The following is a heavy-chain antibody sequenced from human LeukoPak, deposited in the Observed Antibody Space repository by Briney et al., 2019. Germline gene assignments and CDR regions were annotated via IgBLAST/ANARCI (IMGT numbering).Heavy chain of an antibody. V-gene: IGHV1-18*01. CDR3: ARDKPGWSFDP. D-gene: IGHD1-1*01. J-gene: IGHJ5*02. CDR1: GYTFTSYG. CDR2: ISAYNGNT. Sequence: ASVKVSCKASGYTFTSYGISWVRQAPGQGLEWMGWISAYNGNTNYAQKLQGRVAMTTGTSTSTAYMELRSLRSDDTAVYYCARDKPGWSFDPWGQGTLVTVSS.